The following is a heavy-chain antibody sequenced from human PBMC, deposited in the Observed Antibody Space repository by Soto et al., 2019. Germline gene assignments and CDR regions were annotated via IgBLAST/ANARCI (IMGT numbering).Heavy chain of an antibody. CDR1: GGSISSSSYY. CDR2: IYYSGST. J-gene: IGHJ4*02. V-gene: IGHV4-39*01. CDR3: ARPAGTEYSSSFDY. D-gene: IGHD6-6*01. Sequence: SETLSLTCTVSGGSISSSSYYWGWIRQPPGKGLEWIGSIYYSGSTYYNPSLKSRVTISVDTSKNQFSRKLSSVTAADTAVYYCARPAGTEYSSSFDYWGQGTLVTVSS.